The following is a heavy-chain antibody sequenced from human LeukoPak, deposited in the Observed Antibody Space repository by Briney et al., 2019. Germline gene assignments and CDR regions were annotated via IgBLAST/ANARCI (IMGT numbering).Heavy chain of an antibody. V-gene: IGHV1-69*13. CDR2: IIPIFGTA. CDR1: GGTFSNYA. CDR3: ARDSSEFRSLIPH. D-gene: IGHD2-21*01. Sequence: SVKVSCKASGGTFSNYAISWVRQAPGRGLEWMGGIIPIFGTAKYAQKFQGRVTITADESTSTAYMELRSLRSEDTAVYYCARDSSEFRSLIPHWGQGTLVTVSS. J-gene: IGHJ1*01.